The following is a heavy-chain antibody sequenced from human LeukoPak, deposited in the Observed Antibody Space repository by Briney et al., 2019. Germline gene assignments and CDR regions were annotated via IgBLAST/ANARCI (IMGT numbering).Heavy chain of an antibody. CDR1: GFTFSSYT. D-gene: IGHD2-2*01. Sequence: GGSLRLSCAASGFTFSSYTMNWVRQAPGKGLEWVSSISSGSRSIIYADSVKGRFTISRDNTKNSLYLQLNSLRAEDTAVYYCARDLWGTTPAPIPWGQGTLVIVSS. V-gene: IGHV3-21*01. CDR2: ISSGSRSI. J-gene: IGHJ5*02. CDR3: ARDLWGTTPAPIP.